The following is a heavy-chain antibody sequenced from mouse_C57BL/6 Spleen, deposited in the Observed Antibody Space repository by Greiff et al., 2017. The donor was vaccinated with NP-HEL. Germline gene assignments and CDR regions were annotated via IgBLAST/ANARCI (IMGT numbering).Heavy chain of an antibody. J-gene: IGHJ4*01. CDR3: ARQERTRKNAMDY. Sequence: VPLLQSGADFVMPGGSLKLSCAASGFTFTSYCMSWVRQTPDKSLEWVATISSGGSYTYYPDSVKGRFTFSRDNAKNTLYLQMSSLKSEDTAMYYCARQERTRKNAMDYWGQGTSVTVSS. CDR2: ISSGGSYT. CDR1: GFTFTSYC. V-gene: IGHV5-6*01.